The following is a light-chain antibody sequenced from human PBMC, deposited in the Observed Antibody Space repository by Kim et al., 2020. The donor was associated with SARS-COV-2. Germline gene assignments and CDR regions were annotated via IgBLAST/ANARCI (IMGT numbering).Light chain of an antibody. V-gene: IGLV2-14*02. J-gene: IGLJ1*01. Sequence: QSALTQPASVSGSPGQSITISCTGTSSDVGSYNLVSWYQQHPGKAPKLMIYEVSKRPSGVSNRFSGSKSGNTASLTISGLQAEDEADYYCSSYTSSSTFAVFGTGTKVTVL. CDR1: SSDVGSYNL. CDR3: SSYTSSSTFAV. CDR2: EVS.